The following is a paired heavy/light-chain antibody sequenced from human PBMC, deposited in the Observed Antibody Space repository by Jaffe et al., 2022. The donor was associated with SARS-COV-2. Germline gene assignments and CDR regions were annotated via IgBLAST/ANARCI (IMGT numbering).Heavy chain of an antibody. V-gene: IGHV3-11*01. CDR3: ARATGYLGIFDY. CDR1: GFTFSDYY. J-gene: IGHJ4*02. CDR2: ISSSGSTI. Sequence: QVQLVESGGGLVKPGGSLRLSCAASGFTFSDYYMSWIRQAPGKGLEWVSYISSSGSTIYYADSVKGRFTISRDNAKNSLYLQMNSLRAEDTAVYYCARATGYLGIFDYWGQGTLVTVSS. D-gene: IGHD6-13*01.
Light chain of an antibody. J-gene: IGKJ1*01. V-gene: IGKV1-27*01. Sequence: DIQMTQSPSSLSASVGDRVTITCRASQGISNYLAWYQQKPGKVPKLLIYAASTLQSGVPSRFSGSGSGTDFTLTISSLQPEDVATYYCQKYNSAPPGTFGQGTKVEIK. CDR3: QKYNSAPPGT. CDR1: QGISNY. CDR2: AAS.